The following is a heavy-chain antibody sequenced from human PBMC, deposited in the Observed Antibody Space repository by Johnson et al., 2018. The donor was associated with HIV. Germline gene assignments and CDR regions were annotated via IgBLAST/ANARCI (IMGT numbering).Heavy chain of an antibody. J-gene: IGHJ3*02. CDR3: AREVGNDAFDI. Sequence: QVQLVESGGGLVQPGRSLRLSCAASGFTFSSYDMHWVRQAPGKGLEWVAVISYDGSNKYYADSVKGRFTISRDNSKNTLYLQMNSLRAEDTAVYYCAREVGNDAFDIWGQGIMVTVSS. D-gene: IGHD1-26*01. V-gene: IGHV3-30-3*01. CDR2: ISYDGSNK. CDR1: GFTFSSYD.